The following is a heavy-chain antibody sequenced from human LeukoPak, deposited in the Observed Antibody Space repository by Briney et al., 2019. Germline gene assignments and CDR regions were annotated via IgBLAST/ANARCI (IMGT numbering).Heavy chain of an antibody. CDR2: INPNSGDT. CDR1: GYTFTGYY. J-gene: IGHJ4*02. Sequence: ASVKVSCKTSGYTFTGYYMHWVRQAPGQGLEWMGWINPNSGDTNYAEKFQGRVTMTRDTSINTAYMELSSLRSDDTAVYYCAKTYDSGAYYPDYWGQGTLVTVSS. CDR3: AKTYDSGAYYPDY. D-gene: IGHD3-22*01. V-gene: IGHV1-2*02.